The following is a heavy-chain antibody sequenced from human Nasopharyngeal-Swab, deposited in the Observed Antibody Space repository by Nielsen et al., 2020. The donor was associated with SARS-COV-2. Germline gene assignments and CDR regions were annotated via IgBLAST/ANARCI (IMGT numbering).Heavy chain of an antibody. CDR3: ARIEDCSSTSCYDYFDY. CDR2: INHSGST. Sequence: WIRQPPGKGLEWIGEINHSGSTNYNPSLKSRVTISVDTSKNQFSPKLSSVTAADTAVYYCARIEDCSSTSCYDYFDYWGQGTLVTVS. V-gene: IGHV4-34*01. D-gene: IGHD2-2*01. J-gene: IGHJ4*02.